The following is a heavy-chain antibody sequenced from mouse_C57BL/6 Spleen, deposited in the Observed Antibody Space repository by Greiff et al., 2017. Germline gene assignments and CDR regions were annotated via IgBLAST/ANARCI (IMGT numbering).Heavy chain of an antibody. Sequence: SGAEPVRPGALVTLFCKASGYTFTDHEMHWAKQTPVHGLEWIGAIDPETGGTAYNQKFKGKAILTADKSSSTAYMGLRSLTSEDSAVYYCTGGSSPAWFTYWGRATLVTISA. D-gene: IGHD1-1*01. CDR1: GYTFTDHE. CDR3: TGGSSPAWFTY. V-gene: IGHV1-15*01. CDR2: IDPETGGT. J-gene: IGHJ3*01.